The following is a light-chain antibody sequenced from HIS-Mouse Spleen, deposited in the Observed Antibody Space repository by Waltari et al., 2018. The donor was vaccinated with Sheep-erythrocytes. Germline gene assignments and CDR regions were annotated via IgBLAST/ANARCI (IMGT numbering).Light chain of an antibody. V-gene: IGKV1-6*01. CDR2: AAS. Sequence: AIQMTQSPSSLSASVGDRVTITGRASQGIRNDLGWYQHKPGKAPKLLIYAASRLQSVVPLRFSGSVSGTDFTLTISSLQPEDFATYYCLQDYNYPYTFGQGTKLEIK. CDR1: QGIRND. J-gene: IGKJ2*01. CDR3: LQDYNYPYT.